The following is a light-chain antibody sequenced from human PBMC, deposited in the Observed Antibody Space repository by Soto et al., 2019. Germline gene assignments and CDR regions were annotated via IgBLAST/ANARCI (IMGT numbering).Light chain of an antibody. CDR1: SSDVGGYNY. V-gene: IGLV2-14*01. J-gene: IGLJ3*02. CDR2: EVS. CDR3: ISYTSSSTWV. Sequence: QSALTQPASVSGSPGQSITISCTGTSSDVGGYNYVSWYQHHPVKAPKLMIYEVSNRPSGVSDRFSGSRSGNTASLTISGLQAEDESDYYCISYTSSSTWVFGGGTKLTAL.